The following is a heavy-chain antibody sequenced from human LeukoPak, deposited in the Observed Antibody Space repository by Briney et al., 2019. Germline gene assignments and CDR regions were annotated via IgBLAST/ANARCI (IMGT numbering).Heavy chain of an antibody. Sequence: SETLSLTCTVSGGSISSYYWSWIRQPPGKGLEWIGYIYYSGSTNYNPSLKSRVTISVDTSKNQFSLKLSSVTAADTAVYYCARDLGSGWFDYWGQGTLVTVSS. CDR3: ARDLGSGWFDY. CDR1: GGSISSYY. V-gene: IGHV4-59*01. J-gene: IGHJ4*02. CDR2: IYYSGST. D-gene: IGHD6-19*01.